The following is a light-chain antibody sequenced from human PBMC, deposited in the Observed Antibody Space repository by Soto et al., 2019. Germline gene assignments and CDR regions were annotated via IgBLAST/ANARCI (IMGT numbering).Light chain of an antibody. J-gene: IGKJ4*01. CDR1: QSVSSSY. Sequence: EIVLTQSPGTLSLSPGERATLSCRASQSVSSSYLAWYQLKPGQAPRLLIYGASSRATGIPDRFSGSGSGTDFTLTISRLEPEDFAVYYYQQYGSSPSLTFGGGTKVDIK. CDR3: QQYGSSPSLT. V-gene: IGKV3-20*01. CDR2: GAS.